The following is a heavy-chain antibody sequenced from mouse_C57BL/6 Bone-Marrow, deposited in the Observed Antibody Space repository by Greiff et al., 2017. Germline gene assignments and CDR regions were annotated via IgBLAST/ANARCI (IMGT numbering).Heavy chain of an antibody. CDR1: GYAFTNYL. D-gene: IGHD3-2*02. CDR2: LNPGSGGT. V-gene: IGHV1-54*01. J-gene: IGHJ2*01. Sequence: QVHVKQSGAELVRPGTSVKVSCKASGYAFTNYLIEWVKQRPGQGLEWIGVLNPGSGGTNYDEKFKGKATLTADKSSSTAYMQLSSLTSEDSAVYFCARTAQATHYFDYWGQGTTLTVSS. CDR3: ARTAQATHYFDY.